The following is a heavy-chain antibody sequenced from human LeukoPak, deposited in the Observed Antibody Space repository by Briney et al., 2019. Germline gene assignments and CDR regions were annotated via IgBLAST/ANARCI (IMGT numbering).Heavy chain of an antibody. CDR3: TKDSQGFYGGFWYGTYGMDV. CDR1: GFSFDNFA. CDR2: ISNDV. V-gene: IGHV3-23*05. Sequence: PGGSLRLSCVASGFSFDNFALTWVRQAPGKGLEWVSTISNDVHHADSVRGRFVISRDNSRKTIYLQMNSLTPEDAATYYCTKDSQGFYGGFWYGTYGMDVWSQGTTVTVSS. D-gene: IGHD6-13*01. J-gene: IGHJ6*02.